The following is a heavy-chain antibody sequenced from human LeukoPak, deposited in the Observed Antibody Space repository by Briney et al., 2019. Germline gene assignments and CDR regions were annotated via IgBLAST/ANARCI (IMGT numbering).Heavy chain of an antibody. CDR3: ARSYDYGADY. J-gene: IGHJ4*02. V-gene: IGHV3-30*03. CDR2: ISYDGSNK. D-gene: IGHD4-17*01. CDR1: GFTFSSYG. Sequence: GGSLRLSCAASGFTFSSYGIHWVRQAPGKGLEWVAVISYDGSNKYYADSVKGRFTISRDNSRNTLYLQMNSLRAEDTAVYYCARSYDYGADYWGQGTLVTVSS.